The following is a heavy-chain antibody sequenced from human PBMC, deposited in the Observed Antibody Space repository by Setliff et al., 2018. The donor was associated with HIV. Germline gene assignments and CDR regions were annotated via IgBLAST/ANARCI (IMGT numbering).Heavy chain of an antibody. D-gene: IGHD6-6*01. CDR3: ARQRSIAARPNSAFDI. Sequence: GESLKISCKGSRYSFSSYWIAWVSQMPGKGLEWMGIIYPGDSDTRYSPSFQGQVTISADKSISTAYLQWSSLKASDTAMYYCARQRSIAARPNSAFDIWGQGTMVTVSS. J-gene: IGHJ3*02. CDR2: IYPGDSDT. CDR1: RYSFSSYW. V-gene: IGHV5-51*01.